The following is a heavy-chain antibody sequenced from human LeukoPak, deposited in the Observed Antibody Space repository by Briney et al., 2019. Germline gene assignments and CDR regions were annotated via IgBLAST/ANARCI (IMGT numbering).Heavy chain of an antibody. V-gene: IGHV3-23*01. CDR1: GFTFSSYA. J-gene: IGHJ4*02. Sequence: GGSLRLSCAASGFTFSSYAMSWVRQAPGKGLEWVSAISGSGGSTYYADSVKGRFTISRDNSKNTLYLQMNSLRAEDTAVYYCARPSRPAMVRGGRSDYWGQGTLVTVSS. CDR2: ISGSGGST. CDR3: ARPSRPAMVRGGRSDY. D-gene: IGHD3-10*01.